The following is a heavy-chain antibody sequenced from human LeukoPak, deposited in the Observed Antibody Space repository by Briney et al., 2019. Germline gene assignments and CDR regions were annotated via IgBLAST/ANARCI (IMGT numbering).Heavy chain of an antibody. CDR3: ATVLTTRYGMDV. V-gene: IGHV1-2*02. D-gene: IGHD3-9*01. CDR1: GYTFTGYY. Sequence: GASVKVSCKASGYTFTGYYMHWVRQAPGQGLEWMGWINPNSGGTNYAQKFQGRITMTRDTSNSTAYMELSRLRSDDTAVYYCATVLTTRYGMDVWGQGTTVTVSS. J-gene: IGHJ6*02. CDR2: INPNSGGT.